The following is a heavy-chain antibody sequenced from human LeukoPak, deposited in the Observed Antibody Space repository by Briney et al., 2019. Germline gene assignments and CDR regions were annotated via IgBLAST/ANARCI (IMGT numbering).Heavy chain of an antibody. CDR2: IYYSGST. V-gene: IGHV4-59*02. CDR1: GVSVTSHY. J-gene: IGHJ6*03. Sequence: SETLSLTCTVSGVSVTSHYWSWIRQPPGKGLESIGYIYYSGSTNYNPSLKSRVTISVDTSKNQFSLKLSSVTAADTAVYYCARAIANYDVTSHYYYYMDVWGKGTTVTVSS. D-gene: IGHD3-3*01. CDR3: ARAIANYDVTSHYYYYMDV.